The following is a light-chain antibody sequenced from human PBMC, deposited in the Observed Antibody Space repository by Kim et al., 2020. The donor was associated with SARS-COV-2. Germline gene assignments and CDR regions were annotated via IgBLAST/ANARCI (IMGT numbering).Light chain of an antibody. CDR3: QKCNGPPWT. V-gene: IGKV1-27*01. CDR2: DAS. CDR1: QGISNN. J-gene: IGKJ1*01. Sequence: DIQMTQSPSSLSASVGDRVTITCRASQGISNNVAWYQQKPGKVPKLLMYDASVLQSGVPSRFSGSGSGTDFTLTISSLQPEDVATYCCQKCNGPPWTFGQGTKVDIK.